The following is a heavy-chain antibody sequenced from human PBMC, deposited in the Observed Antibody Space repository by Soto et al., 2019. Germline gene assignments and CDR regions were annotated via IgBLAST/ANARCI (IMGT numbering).Heavy chain of an antibody. D-gene: IGHD6-19*01. Sequence: LTCTVSGDSISSSSYYWGWIRQPPGKGLEWIGSIYYSGSTYYNPSLKSRVTISVDTSKNQFSLKLSSVTAEDTAVYYCARELAPISVAGNYYYGMDVWGQGTTVTVSS. CDR1: GDSISSSSYY. J-gene: IGHJ6*02. V-gene: IGHV4-39*02. CDR2: IYYSGST. CDR3: ARELAPISVAGNYYYGMDV.